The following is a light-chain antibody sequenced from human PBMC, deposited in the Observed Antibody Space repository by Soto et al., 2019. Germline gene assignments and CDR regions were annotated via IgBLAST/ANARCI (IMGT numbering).Light chain of an antibody. CDR2: SDV. CDR3: QSYDSSMSGSVV. J-gene: IGLJ3*02. CDR1: SSNIGDGYD. V-gene: IGLV1-40*01. Sequence: QSVLTQPASVSAAPGQRVTISCTGSSSNIGDGYDVHWYRQFPGAPPKLLIYSDVNRPSRVPDRFSGSKSVNSASLAITGLQAEDDADYYCQSYDSSMSGSVVFGGGTQLTVL.